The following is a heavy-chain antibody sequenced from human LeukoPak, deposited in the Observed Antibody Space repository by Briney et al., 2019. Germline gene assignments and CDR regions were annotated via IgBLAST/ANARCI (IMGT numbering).Heavy chain of an antibody. D-gene: IGHD1-7*01. CDR2: IYYTGST. Sequence: PSQTLSLTCTVSGGSISSGGYYWSWIRQHPGKGLEWIAYIYYTGSTYYNPSLESRLTISVDTSKNHFSLRLSSVTAADTAVYYCAGGITGTTRSFDYWGQGTLVTVSS. J-gene: IGHJ4*02. CDR1: GGSISSGGYY. CDR3: AGGITGTTRSFDY. V-gene: IGHV4-31*03.